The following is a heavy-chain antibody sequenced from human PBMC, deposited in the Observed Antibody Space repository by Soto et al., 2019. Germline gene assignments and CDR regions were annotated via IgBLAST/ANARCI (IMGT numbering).Heavy chain of an antibody. V-gene: IGHV4-30-4*01. Sequence: SETLSLTCTFSGGSIRSGDYYLSWIRQPPGKGLEWIGYIYYSGSTYYNPSLKSRVTISVDTSKNQFSLKLSSVTAADTAVYYCARAPPLKYTYGLRGAFDIWGQGTMVTVSS. CDR1: GGSIRSGDYY. J-gene: IGHJ3*02. CDR2: IYYSGST. CDR3: ARAPPLKYTYGLRGAFDI. D-gene: IGHD5-18*01.